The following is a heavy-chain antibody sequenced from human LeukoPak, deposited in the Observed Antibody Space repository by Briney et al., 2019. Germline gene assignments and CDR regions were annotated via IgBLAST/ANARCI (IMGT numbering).Heavy chain of an antibody. CDR2: ISAYNGNT. D-gene: IGHD3-16*02. J-gene: IGHJ3*02. CDR1: GYTFTSYG. Sequence: ASVKVSCKASGYTFTSYGISWLRQAPGQGLEWMGWISAYNGNTNYAQKLQGRVTMTTDTSTSTAYMELRSLRSDDTAVYYCARVYDYVWGSYRFRDAFDIWGQGTMVTVSS. CDR3: ARVYDYVWGSYRFRDAFDI. V-gene: IGHV1-18*01.